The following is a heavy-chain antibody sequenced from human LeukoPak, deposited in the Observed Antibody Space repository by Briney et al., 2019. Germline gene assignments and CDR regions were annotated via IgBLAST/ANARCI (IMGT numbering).Heavy chain of an antibody. CDR3: ARNPIRYYDSSGYYPD. CDR2: IIPIFGTA. CDR1: GGTFSSYA. J-gene: IGHJ6*02. V-gene: IGHV1-69*13. Sequence: ASVEVSCKASGGTFSSYAISWVRQAPGQGLEWMGGIIPIFGTANYAQKFQGRVTITADESTSTAYMELSSLRSEDTAVYYCARNPIRYYDSSGYYPDWGQGTTVTVSS. D-gene: IGHD3-22*01.